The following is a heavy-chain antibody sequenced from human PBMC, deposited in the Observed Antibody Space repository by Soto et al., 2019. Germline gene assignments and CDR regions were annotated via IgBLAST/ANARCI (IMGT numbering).Heavy chain of an antibody. CDR1: GFTFSSYG. CDR2: ISYDGSNK. J-gene: IGHJ4*02. CDR3: AKDGDCSSTSCPFDY. D-gene: IGHD2-2*01. Sequence: PGGSLRLSCAASGFTFSSYGMHWVRQAPGKGLEWVAVISYDGSNKYYADSVKGRFTISRDNSKNTLYLQMNSLRAEGTAVYYCAKDGDCSSTSCPFDYWGQGTLVTVSS. V-gene: IGHV3-30*18.